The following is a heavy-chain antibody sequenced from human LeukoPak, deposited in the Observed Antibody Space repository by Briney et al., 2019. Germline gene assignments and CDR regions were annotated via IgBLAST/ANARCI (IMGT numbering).Heavy chain of an antibody. V-gene: IGHV1-18*01. Sequence: ASVKVSCKASGGTFSRYAISWVRQAPGQGLEWMGWISAYNGNTNYAQKLQGRVTMTTDTSTSTAYMELGSLRSDDTAVYYCARDRLYSSSSGGYWGQGTLVTVSS. J-gene: IGHJ4*02. CDR1: GGTFSRYA. D-gene: IGHD6-6*01. CDR3: ARDRLYSSSSGGY. CDR2: ISAYNGNT.